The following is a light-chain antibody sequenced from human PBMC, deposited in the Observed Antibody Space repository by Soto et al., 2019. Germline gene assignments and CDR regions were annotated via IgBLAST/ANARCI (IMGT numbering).Light chain of an antibody. V-gene: IGLV2-8*01. CDR2: EVS. J-gene: IGLJ1*01. CDR3: SSYAGSNNSPVV. CDR1: SSDVGGYNY. Sequence: QSVLTQSPSASGSPGQSVTISCTGTSSDVGGYNYVSWYQQHPGKAPKLMIYEVSKRPSGVPDRFSGSKSGNTASLTVSGLQAEDEADYYCSSYAGSNNSPVVFGTGTKVTVL.